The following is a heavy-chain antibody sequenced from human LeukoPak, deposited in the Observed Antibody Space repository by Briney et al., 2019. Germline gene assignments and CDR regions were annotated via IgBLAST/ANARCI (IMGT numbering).Heavy chain of an antibody. CDR3: ARGVYYYDSSGNPYYFDY. CDR1: GFTFDDYA. Sequence: GRSLRLSCAASGFTFDDYAMHWVRQAPGKGLEWVSGISWNSGSIGYADSVKGRFTISRDNAKNSLYLQMNSLRAEDMALYYCARGVYYYDSSGNPYYFDYWGQGTLVTVSS. CDR2: ISWNSGSI. V-gene: IGHV3-9*03. J-gene: IGHJ4*02. D-gene: IGHD3-22*01.